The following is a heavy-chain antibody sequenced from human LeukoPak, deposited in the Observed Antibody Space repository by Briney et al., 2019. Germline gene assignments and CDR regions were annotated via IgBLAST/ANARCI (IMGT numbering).Heavy chain of an antibody. Sequence: GGSLRISCAAAGFTFSNYGTSWVRQAPGKWLEWVSGISAYGDSKYYADSVNGRFTISRDNSKNTLYLQMNSLRAEDTAVYYCAKARTDMFSLSWFDYWGQGTLVTVSS. CDR3: AKARTDMFSLSWFDY. V-gene: IGHV3-23*01. J-gene: IGHJ4*02. CDR1: GFTFSNYG. CDR2: ISAYGDSK. D-gene: IGHD3-10*02.